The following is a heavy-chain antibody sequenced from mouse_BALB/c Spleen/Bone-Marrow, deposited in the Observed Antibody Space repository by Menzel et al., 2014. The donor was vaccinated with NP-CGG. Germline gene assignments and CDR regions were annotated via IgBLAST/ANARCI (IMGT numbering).Heavy chain of an antibody. V-gene: IGHV1-69*02. D-gene: IGHD2-3*01. J-gene: IGHJ4*01. CDR1: GYTFXSYW. CDR2: IDPSDSET. Sequence: VHLVESGAELVKPGAPVKLSCKASGYTFXSYWMNWVKQRPGRGLEWIGRIDPSDSETLYNQKFKDKATLTVDKSSSTAYIQLSSLTSEDSAVYYCARALGDGYYYAMDYWGQGTSVTVSS. CDR3: ARALGDGYYYAMDY.